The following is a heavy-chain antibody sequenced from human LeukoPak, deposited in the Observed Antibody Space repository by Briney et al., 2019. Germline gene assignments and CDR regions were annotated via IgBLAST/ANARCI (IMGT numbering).Heavy chain of an antibody. V-gene: IGHV3-21*01. Sequence: AGSLRLSCAASGFTFSSYSMNWVRQAPGKGLEWVSSINSSSSYIYYAYPVNRRFTISRDNAKNSLYLQMNSLRAEDTAVYYCARDRGEKDGMDVWGQGTTVTVSS. CDR3: ARDRGEKDGMDV. D-gene: IGHD3-10*01. CDR1: GFTFSSYS. J-gene: IGHJ6*02. CDR2: INSSSSYI.